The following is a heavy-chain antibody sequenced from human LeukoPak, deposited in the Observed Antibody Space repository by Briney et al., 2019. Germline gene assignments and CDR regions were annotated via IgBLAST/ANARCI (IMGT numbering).Heavy chain of an antibody. CDR1: GGSFSGYY. D-gene: IGHD3-16*02. CDR3: ARRYDYVWGSYRYKGSYFDY. J-gene: IGHJ4*02. CDR2: INHSGST. Sequence: KPSETLSLTCAVYGGSFSGYYWSWIRQPPGKGLEWIGEINHSGSTNYNPSLKRRVTISVDTSKNQFSLKLSSVTAADTAVYYCARRYDYVWGSYRYKGSYFDYWGQGTLVTVSS. V-gene: IGHV4-34*01.